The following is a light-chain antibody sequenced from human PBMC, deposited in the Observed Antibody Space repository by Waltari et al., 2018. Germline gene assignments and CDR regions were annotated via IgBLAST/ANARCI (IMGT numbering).Light chain of an antibody. CDR2: GAS. Sequence: EVVLTQSPATLSVSLGERATLSCRASTSVSSDLAWYQQKPGQAPRLIIHGASLRATGIPARFSGSGSGTEFTLTISSLQSEDSAVYYCQQYNKWPPGTFGQGTKVEIK. CDR3: QQYNKWPPGT. J-gene: IGKJ1*01. CDR1: TSVSSD. V-gene: IGKV3-15*01.